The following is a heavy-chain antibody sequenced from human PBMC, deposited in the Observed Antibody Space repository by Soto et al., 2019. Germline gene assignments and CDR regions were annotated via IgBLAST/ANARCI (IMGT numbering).Heavy chain of an antibody. CDR3: ARTRQSCSSSRCHDVYFDY. V-gene: IGHV4-4*02. CDR2: IHHNGDT. J-gene: IGHJ4*02. D-gene: IGHD2-2*01. CDR1: GDSMNTNNW. Sequence: QVQLQESGPGLVRPAGTLSLTCAFFGDSMNTNNWWSWVRQTPGKGLEWIGEIHHNGDTTYSPSLQSRVTMSLDKSKYQFSLRLTSVTAADTAVYYCARTRQSCSSSRCHDVYFDYWGRGTLVTVSS.